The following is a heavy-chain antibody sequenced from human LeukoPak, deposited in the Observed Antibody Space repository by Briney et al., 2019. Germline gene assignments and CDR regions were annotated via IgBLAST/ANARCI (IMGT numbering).Heavy chain of an antibody. CDR3: ARKIAAAATGWFDP. Sequence: ASVKVSCKSSGYTFTSYAMNWVRQAPRQGLEWMGWINTNTGNPTYAQGFTGRFVFSLDTSVSTAYLQISSLKAEDTAVYYCARKIAAAATGWFDPWGQGTLVTVSS. CDR1: GYTFTSYA. V-gene: IGHV7-4-1*02. CDR2: INTNTGNP. J-gene: IGHJ5*02. D-gene: IGHD6-13*01.